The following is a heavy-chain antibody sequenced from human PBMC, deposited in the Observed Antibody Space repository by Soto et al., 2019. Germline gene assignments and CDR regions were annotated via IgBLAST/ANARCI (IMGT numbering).Heavy chain of an antibody. Sequence: ASVKVSCKASGYTFTSYGLSWMRQAPGQGLEWMGWITVYNGKTNYAQKLQGRVTMTTDTSTSTAYMELRSLRYDDTAVYYCAISTGQLPYYFDSWGQGTLVTVSS. J-gene: IGHJ4*02. CDR1: GYTFTSYG. CDR2: ITVYNGKT. CDR3: AISTGQLPYYFDS. D-gene: IGHD6-6*01. V-gene: IGHV1-18*01.